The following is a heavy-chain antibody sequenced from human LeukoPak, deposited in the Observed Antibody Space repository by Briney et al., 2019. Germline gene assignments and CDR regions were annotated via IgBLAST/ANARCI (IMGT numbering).Heavy chain of an antibody. V-gene: IGHV3-23*01. CDR1: GFTFSSYA. CDR3: AKPRHLLRFLEWLSPFDY. CDR2: ISGSGGST. J-gene: IGHJ4*02. Sequence: GGSLRLSCAASGFTFSSYAMSWVRQAPGKGLEWVSAISGSGGSTYYADSVKGRFTISRDNSKNTLYLQMNSLRAEDTAVYYCAKPRHLLRFLEWLSPFDYWGQGTLVTVSS. D-gene: IGHD3-3*01.